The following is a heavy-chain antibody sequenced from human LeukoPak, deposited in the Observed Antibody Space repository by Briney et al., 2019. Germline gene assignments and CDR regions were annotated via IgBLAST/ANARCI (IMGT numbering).Heavy chain of an antibody. V-gene: IGHV3-48*01. CDR3: ATGGATRPGY. Sequence: PGGSLRLSCATSGFTFSNYAMNWVRQAPGKGLEWVSYISSSSGSTSYADSVKGRFTISRDNAQKSLYLQMNSLRAEDTAVYYCATGGATRPGYWGQGTLVTVSS. J-gene: IGHJ4*02. CDR2: ISSSSGST. D-gene: IGHD6-6*01. CDR1: GFTFSNYA.